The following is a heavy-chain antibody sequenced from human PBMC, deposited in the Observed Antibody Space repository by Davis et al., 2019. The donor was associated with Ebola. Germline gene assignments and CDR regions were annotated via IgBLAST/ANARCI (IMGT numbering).Heavy chain of an antibody. Sequence: PSETLSLTCTVSGGSISSYYWSWIRQPPGKGLEWIGYIYYSGSTNYNPSLKSRVTISVDTSKNQFSLKLSSVTAADTAVYYCAAIPYGLRSFDYWGQGTLVTVSS. J-gene: IGHJ4*02. CDR1: GGSISSYY. D-gene: IGHD2/OR15-2a*01. CDR3: AAIPYGLRSFDY. V-gene: IGHV4-59*08. CDR2: IYYSGST.